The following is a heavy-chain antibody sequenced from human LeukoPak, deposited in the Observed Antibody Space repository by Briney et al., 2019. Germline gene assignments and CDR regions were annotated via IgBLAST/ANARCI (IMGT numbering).Heavy chain of an antibody. CDR2: IYYSGST. D-gene: IGHD4-17*01. J-gene: IGHJ4*02. V-gene: IGHV4-59*01. Sequence: SETLSLTCTVSGGSISSYYWSWIRQPPGKGLEWIGYIYYSGSTNYNPSLNSRVTISVDTSKNQFSLKLSSVTAADTAVYYCAGATDYGDYLDYWGQGTLVTVSS. CDR3: AGATDYGDYLDY. CDR1: GGSISSYY.